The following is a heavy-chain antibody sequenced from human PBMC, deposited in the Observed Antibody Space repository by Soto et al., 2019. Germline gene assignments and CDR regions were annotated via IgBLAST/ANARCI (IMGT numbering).Heavy chain of an antibody. CDR1: GGSISSGGYY. J-gene: IGHJ4*02. V-gene: IGHV4-31*03. Sequence: SETLSLTCTVSGGSISSGGYYWSWIRQHPGKGLEWIGYIYYSGSTYYNPSLKSRVTISVDTSKNQFSLKLSSVTAADTAVYYCACVGFYGSGSTNLGDYWGQGTLVTVSS. CDR2: IYYSGST. CDR3: ACVGFYGSGSTNLGDY. D-gene: IGHD3-10*01.